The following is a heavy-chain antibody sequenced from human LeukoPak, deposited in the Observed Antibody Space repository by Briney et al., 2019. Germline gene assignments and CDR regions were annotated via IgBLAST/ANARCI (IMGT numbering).Heavy chain of an antibody. Sequence: GGSLRLSCAASGFTVSSNYMSWVRQAPGKGLEWVSVICSGGSTYYADSVKGRFTISRDNSKNTLYLQMNSLRAEDTAVYYCARGEYDSSGYYVWGQGTLVTVSS. CDR1: GFTVSSNY. J-gene: IGHJ4*02. CDR3: ARGEYDSSGYYV. V-gene: IGHV3-53*01. D-gene: IGHD3-22*01. CDR2: ICSGGST.